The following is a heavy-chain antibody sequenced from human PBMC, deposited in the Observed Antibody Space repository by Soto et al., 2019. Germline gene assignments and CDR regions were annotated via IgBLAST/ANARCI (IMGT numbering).Heavy chain of an antibody. D-gene: IGHD3-10*01. CDR2: IRGSGGSA. CDR3: TTGEERNPNWFGKSAF. J-gene: IGHJ4*02. CDR1: GLTFTTYA. V-gene: IGHV3-23*01. Sequence: EVQVLQSGGHLVQPGGSLRLSCTVSGLTFTTYAMAWVRQAPGQGLEWVSAIRGSGGSAFYADSVRGRFTISRDDSKDTVYLQMESLRVEDTAVYFCTTGEERNPNWFGKSAFWGQGTLVTVSS.